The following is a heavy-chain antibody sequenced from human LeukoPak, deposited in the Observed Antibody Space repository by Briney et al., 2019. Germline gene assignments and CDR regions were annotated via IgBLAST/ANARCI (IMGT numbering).Heavy chain of an antibody. J-gene: IGHJ4*02. CDR2: ISGSGGGT. CDR1: GFTFSSYA. CDR3: AKTPYDYVWGSYELDY. D-gene: IGHD3-16*01. V-gene: IGHV3-23*01. Sequence: GGSLRLSCAASGFTFSSYAMSWVRQAPGKGLEWVSAISGSGGGTYYADSVKGRFTISRDNSKNTLYLQMNSLRAEDTAVYYCAKTPYDYVWGSYELDYWGQGTLVTVSS.